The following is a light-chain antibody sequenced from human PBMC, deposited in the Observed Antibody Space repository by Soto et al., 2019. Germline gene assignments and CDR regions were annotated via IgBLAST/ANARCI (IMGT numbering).Light chain of an antibody. J-gene: IGLJ1*01. Sequence: QSALTQPASVSGSPGQSITISCTGTSSDIGGYNYVSWYQQHPDKAPKLLIFGVTNQASGVSNRFSGSKSGNTASLTISGLQADDEADYHCSSYTSTNTLFLFGAGTKVTVL. V-gene: IGLV2-14*01. CDR3: SSYTSTNTLFL. CDR1: SSDIGGYNY. CDR2: GVT.